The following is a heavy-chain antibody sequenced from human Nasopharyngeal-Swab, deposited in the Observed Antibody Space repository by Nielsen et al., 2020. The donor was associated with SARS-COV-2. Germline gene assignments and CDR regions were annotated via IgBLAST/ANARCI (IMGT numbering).Heavy chain of an antibody. D-gene: IGHD2-15*01. CDR1: GYSFTSYW. V-gene: IGHV5-51*01. Sequence: GESLKISCKGSGYSFTSYWIGWVRQMPGKGPEWMGIIYPGDSDTRYSPSFQGQVTISADKSISTAYLQWSSLKASDTAMYYCARQRGYCSGGSCRYGMDVWGQGTTVTVSS. J-gene: IGHJ6*02. CDR3: ARQRGYCSGGSCRYGMDV. CDR2: IYPGDSDT.